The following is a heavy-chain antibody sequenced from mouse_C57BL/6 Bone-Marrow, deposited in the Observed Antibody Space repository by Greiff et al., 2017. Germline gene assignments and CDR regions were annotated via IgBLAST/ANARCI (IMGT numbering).Heavy chain of an antibody. D-gene: IGHD2-2*01. Sequence: VQLQQSGPELVKPGASVKISCKASGYTFTDYYMNWVKQSHGKSLEWIGDINPNNGGTSYNQKFKGKATLTVDKSSSTAYMELRSLTSEDSAVYYCARSIYYGFYAMDYWGQGTSVTVSS. CDR2: INPNNGGT. CDR3: ARSIYYGFYAMDY. V-gene: IGHV1-26*01. CDR1: GYTFTDYY. J-gene: IGHJ4*01.